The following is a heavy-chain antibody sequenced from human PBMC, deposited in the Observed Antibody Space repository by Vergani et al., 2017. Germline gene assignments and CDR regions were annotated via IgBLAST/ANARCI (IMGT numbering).Heavy chain of an antibody. CDR1: GVSVTDYN. J-gene: IGHJ5*02. CDR2: LSTTGGA. D-gene: IGHD6-13*01. Sequence: QVQLQESGPGLVKPSQTLSLTCHVFGVSVTDYNCNWIRQAPGKGLECIGSLSTTGGATHASHNPSLKSRVSISDYTSKSQFSLRLTSVTAADSAIYYCAGDNHSWQRADRWGQGLLVSVS. V-gene: IGHV4-59*02. CDR3: AGDNHSWQRADR.